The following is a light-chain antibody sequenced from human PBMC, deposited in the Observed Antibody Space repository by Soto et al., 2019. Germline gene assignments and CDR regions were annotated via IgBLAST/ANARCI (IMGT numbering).Light chain of an antibody. J-gene: IGKJ1*01. Sequence: DIQMTQSPSSLSASVGDRVTITCRASQAISNYLAWYQQRPGQPPRLMIYDASTLQSGVSSRFSGSRSGTDFTPTISNLQPEDVATYYCQRYNNIPRTFGQGTKVQIK. CDR2: DAS. CDR1: QAISNY. CDR3: QRYNNIPRT. V-gene: IGKV1-27*01.